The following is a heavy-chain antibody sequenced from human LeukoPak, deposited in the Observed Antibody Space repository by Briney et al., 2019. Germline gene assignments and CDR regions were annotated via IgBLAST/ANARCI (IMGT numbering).Heavy chain of an antibody. D-gene: IGHD5-18*01. V-gene: IGHV3-23*01. CDR2: ISDTGRRT. CDR3: ARHDSFIPY. Sequence: GGSLRLSSAASGFTFSDIAMSWVPQAAGKGLEWVSGISDTGRRTYYTDSVKGRFTISRDDSKKTVYLQMKTLTAEDTAIYFCARHDSFIPYWGQGTLVTVSS. J-gene: IGHJ4*02. CDR1: GFTFSDIA.